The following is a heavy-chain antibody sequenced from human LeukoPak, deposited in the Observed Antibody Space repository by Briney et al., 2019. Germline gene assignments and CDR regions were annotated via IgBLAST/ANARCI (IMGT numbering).Heavy chain of an antibody. Sequence: GRSLRLSCAAFGCTFDDYGMHWVRQAPGKGLERVSGISWNSGNIGYADSVKGRFTISRDNAKNSLYLQMNSLGAEDTAFYYCAKDKISGVRGALDYWGQGTLVTVSS. D-gene: IGHD3-10*01. CDR3: AKDKISGVRGALDY. J-gene: IGHJ4*02. CDR2: ISWNSGNI. CDR1: GCTFDDYG. V-gene: IGHV3-9*01.